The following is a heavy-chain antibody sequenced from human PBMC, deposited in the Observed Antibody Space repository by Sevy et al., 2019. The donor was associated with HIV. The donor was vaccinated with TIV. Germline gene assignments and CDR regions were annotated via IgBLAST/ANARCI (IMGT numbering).Heavy chain of an antibody. Sequence: GGSLRLSCAASGFTFSSYWMHWVRQAPGKGLVWVSRMNRDGSRINYADSVKGRFTISRDNAKNTLYLQMNSLRAEDTAVYYCARERVRGTYYFDYWGQGILVRVSS. D-gene: IGHD1-26*01. CDR2: MNRDGSRI. J-gene: IGHJ4*02. CDR3: ARERVRGTYYFDY. CDR1: GFTFSSYW. V-gene: IGHV3-74*01.